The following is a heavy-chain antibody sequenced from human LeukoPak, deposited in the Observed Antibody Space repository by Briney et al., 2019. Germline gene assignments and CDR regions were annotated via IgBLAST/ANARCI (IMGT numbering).Heavy chain of an antibody. CDR1: GGSISSGSYY. Sequence: SETLSLTCTVSGGSISSGSYYWSWTRQPAGKGLEWIGRIYTSGSTNYNPSLKSRVTISVDTSKNQFSLKLSSVTAADTAVYYCARDSDYWGQGTLVTVSS. J-gene: IGHJ4*02. V-gene: IGHV4-61*02. CDR3: ARDSDY. CDR2: IYTSGST.